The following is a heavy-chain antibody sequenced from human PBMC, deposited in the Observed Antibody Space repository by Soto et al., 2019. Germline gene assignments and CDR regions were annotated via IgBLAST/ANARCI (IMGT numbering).Heavy chain of an antibody. V-gene: IGHV1-18*01. CDR3: ARDAHSNPLCMDV. Sequence: ASVKVSCKASGGTFSSYAISWVRQAPGQGREWMGWISAYNGNTNYAQKLQGRVTMTTDTSTSTAYMELRSLRSDDTAVYYCARDAHSNPLCMDVWGKGTTVTVSS. D-gene: IGHD4-4*01. CDR2: ISAYNGNT. CDR1: GGTFSSYA. J-gene: IGHJ6*03.